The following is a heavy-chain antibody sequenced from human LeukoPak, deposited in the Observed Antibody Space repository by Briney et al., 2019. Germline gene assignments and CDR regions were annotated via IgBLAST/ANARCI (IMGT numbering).Heavy chain of an antibody. D-gene: IGHD3-3*01. CDR3: ARGPFLPKFDP. CDR1: GGSFSGYY. J-gene: IGHJ5*02. Sequence: SETLSLTCAVYGGSFSGYYWSWIRQPPGKGLEWIGEINHSGSTNYNPSLKSRVTISVDTSKNQFSLKLSSVTAADTAVYYCARGPFLPKFDPWGQGTLVTVSS. CDR2: INHSGST. V-gene: IGHV4-34*01.